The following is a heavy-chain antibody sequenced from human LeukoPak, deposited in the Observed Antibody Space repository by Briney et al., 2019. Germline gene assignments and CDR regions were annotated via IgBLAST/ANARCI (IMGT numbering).Heavy chain of an antibody. D-gene: IGHD3-22*01. Sequence: SETLSLTCTVSGGGSISSSSYYWGWIRQPPGKGLEWIGTIYYSGSTYYNPSLKSRVTISVDTSKNQFSLKLSSVTAADTAVYYCARGRENSSGYYYSKRGVDYWGQGTLVTVSS. V-gene: IGHV4-39*07. J-gene: IGHJ4*02. CDR1: GGGSISSSSYY. CDR2: IYYSGST. CDR3: ARGRENSSGYYYSKRGVDY.